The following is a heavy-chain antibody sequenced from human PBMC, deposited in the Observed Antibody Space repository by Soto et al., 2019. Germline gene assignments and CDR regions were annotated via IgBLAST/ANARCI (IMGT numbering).Heavy chain of an antibody. J-gene: IGHJ4*02. D-gene: IGHD6-19*01. CDR3: AKIGLGIFDY. Sequence: EVQLLESGGGLVQPGGSLRLSCAASGFSFYSYAMSWVRQAPGKGLEWVSVNSGSAGSTYYADSVTGRFTISRDNSKNTLYLQMNSLKAEDTALYYCAKIGLGIFDYWGQGTLVTFSS. CDR2: NSGSAGST. V-gene: IGHV3-23*01. CDR1: GFSFYSYA.